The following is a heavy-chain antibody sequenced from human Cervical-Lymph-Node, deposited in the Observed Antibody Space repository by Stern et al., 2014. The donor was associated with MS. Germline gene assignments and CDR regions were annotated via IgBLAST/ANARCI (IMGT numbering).Heavy chain of an antibody. D-gene: IGHD5-18*01. CDR2: ISSSSSYI. J-gene: IGHJ4*02. CDR3: ARDPPDTAMVASEDY. CDR1: GFTFSSYS. Sequence: EVQLLESGAGLVKPGGSLRLSCAASGFTFSSYSMNWVRQAPGKGLEWVSSISSSSSYIYYADSGKGRFTISRDNAKNSLYLQMNSLRAEDTAVYYCARDPPDTAMVASEDYWGQGTLVTVSS. V-gene: IGHV3-21*01.